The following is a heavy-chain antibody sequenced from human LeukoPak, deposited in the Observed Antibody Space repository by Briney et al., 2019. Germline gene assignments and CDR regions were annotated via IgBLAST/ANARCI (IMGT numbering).Heavy chain of an antibody. J-gene: IGHJ4*02. D-gene: IGHD3-3*01. CDR3: ARDGGRPYYDFWSGYQAFDY. CDR1: GYTFTSYG. V-gene: IGHV1-18*01. Sequence: ASVKVSCKASGYTFTSYGISWVRQAPGQGLEWMGWISAYNGNTNCAQKLQGRVTMTTDTSTSTAYMELRSLRSDDTAVYYCARDGGRPYYDFWSGYQAFDYWGQGTLVTVSS. CDR2: ISAYNGNT.